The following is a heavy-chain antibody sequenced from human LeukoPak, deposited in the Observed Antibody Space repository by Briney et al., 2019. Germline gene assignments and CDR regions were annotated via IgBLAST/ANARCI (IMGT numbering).Heavy chain of an antibody. V-gene: IGHV3-23*01. CDR1: GFTFSSDA. J-gene: IGHJ4*02. D-gene: IGHD3-10*01. CDR2: ISGSGGST. CDR3: AKLGKSGSYYYFDY. Sequence: GGSLRLSCAASGFTFSSDAMSWVRQAPGKGLEWVSPISGSGGSTYYADSVKGRFTISRDNSKNTLYLQMNSLRAEDTAVYYCAKLGKSGSYYYFDYWGQGTLVTVSS.